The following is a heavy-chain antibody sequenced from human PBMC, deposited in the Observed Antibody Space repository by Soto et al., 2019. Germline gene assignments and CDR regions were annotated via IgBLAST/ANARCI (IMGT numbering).Heavy chain of an antibody. V-gene: IGHV3-30*03. CDR1: GFTFSSYG. D-gene: IGHD4-17*01. J-gene: IGHJ6*02. Sequence: GGSLRLSGASSGFTFSSYGMHWVSQAPGKGLEWVAVISYDGSNKYYADSVKGRFTISRDNSKNTLYLQMNSLRAEDTAVYYCASPQTTVTTDYYYYGMDVWGQGTTVTVSS. CDR3: ASPQTTVTTDYYYYGMDV. CDR2: ISYDGSNK.